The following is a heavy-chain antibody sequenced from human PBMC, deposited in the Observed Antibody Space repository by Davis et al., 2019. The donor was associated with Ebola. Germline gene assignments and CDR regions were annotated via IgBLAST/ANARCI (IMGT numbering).Heavy chain of an antibody. V-gene: IGHV3-11*06. CDR1: GFTFSVYY. Sequence: GESLKISCAASGFTFSVYYMSWIRQAPGKGPEWVSSISSSASYKNYADSVKGRFTISRDDAKKSLYLQMDSLRAEDTAVYYCARKTDYSSAEDAFDIWGQGTMVTVSS. CDR2: ISSSASYK. J-gene: IGHJ3*02. D-gene: IGHD6-19*01. CDR3: ARKTDYSSAEDAFDI.